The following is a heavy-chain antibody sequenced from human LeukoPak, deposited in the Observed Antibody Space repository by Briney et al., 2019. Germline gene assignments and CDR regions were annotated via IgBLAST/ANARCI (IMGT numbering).Heavy chain of an antibody. CDR2: IYTSGST. CDR3: AREGGYDILTGYTNFDY. Sequence: PSETLSLTCAVSGGSISSYYWSWIRQPAGKGLEWIGRIYTSGSTNYNPSLKSRVTMSVDTSKNQFSLKLSSVTAADTAVYYCAREGGYDILTGYTNFDYWGQGTLVTVSS. V-gene: IGHV4-4*07. J-gene: IGHJ4*02. D-gene: IGHD3-9*01. CDR1: GGSISSYY.